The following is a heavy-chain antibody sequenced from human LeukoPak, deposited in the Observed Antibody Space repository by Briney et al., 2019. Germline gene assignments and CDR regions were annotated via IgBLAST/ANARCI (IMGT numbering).Heavy chain of an antibody. V-gene: IGHV3-23*01. Sequence: GGSLRLSCAASGLTFSNYAMSWVRQAPGKGLEWVSGISDSGGSTYYADSVKGRFIISRDNSKNTLYLQMNSLRAEDTAVYYCAKRGIMTRGVIIIGFNNDAYYFDCWGQGTLVTVSS. D-gene: IGHD3-10*01. J-gene: IGHJ4*02. CDR2: ISDSGGST. CDR1: GLTFSNYA. CDR3: AKRGIMTRGVIIIGFNNDAYYFDC.